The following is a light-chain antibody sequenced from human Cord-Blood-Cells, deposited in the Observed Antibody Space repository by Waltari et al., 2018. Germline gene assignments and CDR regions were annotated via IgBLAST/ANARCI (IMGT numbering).Light chain of an antibody. J-gene: IGKJ1*01. V-gene: IGKV1-5*03. CDR3: QQYNSYST. Sequence: DIQMTQSPPPMSASVGDRVTITCRASQSISSWLAWYQQKPGKAPKPLIYKASSLESGVPSRFSGSGSGTEFTLTISSLQPDDFATYYCQQYNSYSTFGQGTKVEIK. CDR2: KAS. CDR1: QSISSW.